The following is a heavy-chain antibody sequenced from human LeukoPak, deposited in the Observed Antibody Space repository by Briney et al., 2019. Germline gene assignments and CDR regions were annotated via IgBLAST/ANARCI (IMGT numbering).Heavy chain of an antibody. Sequence: SETLSLTCTVSGGSISSGSYYWSWIRQPAGKGLEWIGRIYTSGSTNYNPSLKSRVTISVDTSKNQFSLKLSSVTAADTAVYYCAKDSRPMTTVTTLFDYWGQGTLVTVSS. V-gene: IGHV4-61*02. J-gene: IGHJ4*02. CDR2: IYTSGST. D-gene: IGHD4-17*01. CDR3: AKDSRPMTTVTTLFDY. CDR1: GGSISSGSYY.